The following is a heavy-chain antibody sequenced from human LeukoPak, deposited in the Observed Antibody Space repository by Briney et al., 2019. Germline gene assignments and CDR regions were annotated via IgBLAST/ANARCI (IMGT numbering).Heavy chain of an antibody. Sequence: ASVKVSCEASGYTFTGYYMHWVRQAPGQGLEWMGWINPNSGGTNYAQKFQGRVTMTRDTSISTAYMELSRLRSDDTAVYYCARLDIVVVPAAVGHDAFDIWGQGTMVTVSS. J-gene: IGHJ3*02. V-gene: IGHV1-2*02. D-gene: IGHD2-2*01. CDR2: INPNSGGT. CDR3: ARLDIVVVPAAVGHDAFDI. CDR1: GYTFTGYY.